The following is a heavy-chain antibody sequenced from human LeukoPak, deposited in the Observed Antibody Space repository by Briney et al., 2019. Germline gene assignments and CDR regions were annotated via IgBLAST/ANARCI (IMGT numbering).Heavy chain of an antibody. CDR3: VRGPYGSGIPNWFDP. CDR1: DGAIAGYS. J-gene: IGHJ5*02. Sequence: PSETLSLTCTVSDGAIAGYSWSWIRQAPGKGLEWIGYIYYSGDTNYSPSLKSRVTVSVDTSKSQFSLKLTSVTAADTAVYYCVRGPYGSGIPNWFDPWGQGTQVIVSS. D-gene: IGHD3-10*01. CDR2: IYYSGDT. V-gene: IGHV4-59*01.